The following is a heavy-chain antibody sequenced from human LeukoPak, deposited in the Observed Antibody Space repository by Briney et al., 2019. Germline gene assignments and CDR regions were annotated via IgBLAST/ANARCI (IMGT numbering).Heavy chain of an antibody. CDR2: IYSGGST. Sequence: PGGSLRLSCAASGFTVSSNYMSWVRQAPGKGLEWVSVIYSGGSTYYADSVKGRFTISRDNSKNTLYLQMNSLRAEDTAVYYCAKDLRYCSSTSCYLYYFDYWGQGTLVTVSS. J-gene: IGHJ4*02. CDR3: AKDLRYCSSTSCYLYYFDY. CDR1: GFTVSSNY. V-gene: IGHV3-53*01. D-gene: IGHD2-2*01.